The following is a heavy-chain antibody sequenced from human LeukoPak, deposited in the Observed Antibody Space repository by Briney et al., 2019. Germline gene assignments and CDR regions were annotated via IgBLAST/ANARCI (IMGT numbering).Heavy chain of an antibody. J-gene: IGHJ4*02. CDR3: ARDQLSVGASDY. CDR2: IYSGGST. V-gene: IGHV3-66*01. CDR1: GFTFSDYY. D-gene: IGHD1-26*01. Sequence: GGSLRLSCAASGFTFSDYYMSWIRQAPGKGLEWVSVIYSGGSTYYADSVKGRFTISRDNSKNTLYLQMNSLRAEDTAVYYCARDQLSVGASDYWGQGTLVTVSS.